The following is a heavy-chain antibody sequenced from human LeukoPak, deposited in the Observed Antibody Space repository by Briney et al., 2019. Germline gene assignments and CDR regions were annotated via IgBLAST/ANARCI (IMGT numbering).Heavy chain of an antibody. CDR2: INHSGST. CDR1: GGSFSGYF. V-gene: IGHV4-34*01. D-gene: IGHD3-22*01. J-gene: IGHJ4*02. CDR3: ARRSKDSSGYYYFDY. Sequence: SETLSLTCAVYGGSFSGYFWTWIRQPPGKGLEWIGEINHSGSTNYNPSLKSRATISVDTSKNQFSLKLTSVTAADTAVYYCARRSKDSSGYYYFDYWGQGTLVTVSS.